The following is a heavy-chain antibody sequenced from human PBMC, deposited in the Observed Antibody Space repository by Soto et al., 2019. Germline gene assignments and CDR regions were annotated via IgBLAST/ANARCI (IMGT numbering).Heavy chain of an antibody. D-gene: IGHD6-19*01. Sequence: QVQLVQSGAEVKKPGSSVKVSCKASGGTFSSYAISWVRQAPGQGLEWMGGIIPIFGTANYAQKFQGRVTITADESTSTAYMELSSLRAEDTDVYYCARRMDYSSGWSSNWFDPWGQGTLVTVSS. CDR1: GGTFSSYA. V-gene: IGHV1-69*01. CDR2: IIPIFGTA. J-gene: IGHJ5*02. CDR3: ARRMDYSSGWSSNWFDP.